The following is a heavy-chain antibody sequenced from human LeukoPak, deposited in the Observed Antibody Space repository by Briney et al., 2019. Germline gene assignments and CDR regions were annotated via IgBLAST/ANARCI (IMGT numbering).Heavy chain of an antibody. CDR3: ARDQYCSGGSCYSGGSTFDY. D-gene: IGHD2-15*01. V-gene: IGHV1-2*02. CDR2: INPNSGGT. Sequence: ASVKVSRKASGYTFTGYYMHWVRQAPEQGLEWMGWINPNSGGTNYAQKFQGRVTMTRDTSISTAYMELSRLRSDDTAVYYCARDQYCSGGSCYSGGSTFDYWGQGTLVTVSS. J-gene: IGHJ4*02. CDR1: GYTFTGYY.